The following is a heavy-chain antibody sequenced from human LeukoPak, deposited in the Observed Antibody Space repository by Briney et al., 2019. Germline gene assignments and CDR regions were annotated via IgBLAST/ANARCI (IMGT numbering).Heavy chain of an antibody. CDR3: AKDRVTMIVGEYGMDV. CDR1: GFTFSSYG. D-gene: IGHD3-22*01. V-gene: IGHV3-30*18. Sequence: GGSLRLSCAASGFTFSSYGMHWVRQAPGKGLEWVAVISYDGSNKYYADSVKGRFTISRDNSKNTLYLQMNSLGAEDTAVYYCAKDRVTMIVGEYGMDVWGQGTTVTVSS. CDR2: ISYDGSNK. J-gene: IGHJ6*02.